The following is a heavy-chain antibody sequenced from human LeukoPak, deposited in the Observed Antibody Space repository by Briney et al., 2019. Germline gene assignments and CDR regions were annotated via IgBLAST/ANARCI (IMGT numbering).Heavy chain of an antibody. CDR2: INYSGST. J-gene: IGHJ6*03. Sequence: PSETLSLTCTVSGGSISSSSYYWGWIRQPPGKGLEWIGEINYSGSTNYNPSLKSRVTISVDTSKNQFSLKLSSVTAADTAVYYCARGYSYGYYYYYYMDVWGKGTTVTVSS. V-gene: IGHV4-39*07. D-gene: IGHD5-18*01. CDR3: ARGYSYGYYYYYYMDV. CDR1: GGSISSSSYY.